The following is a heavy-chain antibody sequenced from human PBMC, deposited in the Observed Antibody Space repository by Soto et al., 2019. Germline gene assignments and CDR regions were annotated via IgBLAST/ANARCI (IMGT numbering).Heavy chain of an antibody. CDR2: IYHSGST. J-gene: IGHJ3*02. D-gene: IGHD2-2*01. CDR3: ARDGISSFLRGRDAFDI. CDR1: GGSISSSNW. V-gene: IGHV4-4*02. Sequence: SETLSLTCAVSGGSISSSNWWSWVRQPPGKGLEWIGEIYHSGSTNYNPSLKSRVTISVDKSKNQFSLKLSSVTAADTAVYYCARDGISSFLRGRDAFDIWGQGTMVTVSS.